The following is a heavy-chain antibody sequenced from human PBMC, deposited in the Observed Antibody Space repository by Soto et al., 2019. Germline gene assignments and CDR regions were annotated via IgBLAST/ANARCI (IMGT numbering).Heavy chain of an antibody. CDR1: GYTFTSYY. Sequence: ASVKVACKASGYTFTSYYMHWVRQDHGQGLEWMGIINPSGGSTSYAQKFQGRVTMTRDTSTSTVYMELSSLRSEDTAVYYCARDRLRSRSSYYYDSSGYYTAFDIWGQGTMVTVSS. V-gene: IGHV1-46*01. D-gene: IGHD3-22*01. J-gene: IGHJ3*02. CDR2: INPSGGST. CDR3: ARDRLRSRSSYYYDSSGYYTAFDI.